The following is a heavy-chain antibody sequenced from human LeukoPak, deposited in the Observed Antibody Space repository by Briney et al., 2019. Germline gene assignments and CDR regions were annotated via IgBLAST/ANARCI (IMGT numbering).Heavy chain of an antibody. V-gene: IGHV1-2*02. J-gene: IGHJ5*02. CDR3: ARIRGYSYGDNWFDP. D-gene: IGHD5-18*01. Sequence: ASVKVSCKASGYTFTGYYMHWVRQAPGQGLEWMGWINPNSGGTNYAQKFQGRVTMTRDTSISTAYMELSRLRSDDTAVYYCARIRGYSYGDNWFDPWGQGTLATVSS. CDR2: INPNSGGT. CDR1: GYTFTGYY.